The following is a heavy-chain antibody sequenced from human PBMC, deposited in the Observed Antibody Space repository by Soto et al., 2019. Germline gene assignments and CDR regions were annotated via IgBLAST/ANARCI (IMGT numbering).Heavy chain of an antibody. CDR3: ARDEDGSVKWLPLAFVY. D-gene: IGHD5-12*01. Sequence: QVQLVQSGAEVKKPGSSVKVSCRASGGTFGSYTFIWVRQVPGQGLEWMGDIIPFFGTTNYAQKFQGRVTITADESTSTAYMELSSLRSEDTAVYYCARDEDGSVKWLPLAFVYWGQGTLVTVSS. CDR2: IIPFFGTT. J-gene: IGHJ4*02. CDR1: GGTFGSYT. V-gene: IGHV1-69*12.